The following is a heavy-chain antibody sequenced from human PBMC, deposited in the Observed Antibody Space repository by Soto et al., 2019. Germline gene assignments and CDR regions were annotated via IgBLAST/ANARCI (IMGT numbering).Heavy chain of an antibody. D-gene: IGHD5-12*01. CDR3: ARGRGYSGDDHYYYFDMDV. Sequence: SVKVSCKASGYTFTGYYMHWVRQAPGQGLEWMGGSIPIFGTANYAQKFQGRVTISVDESTSTAYMELSSLRSEDTAVYYCARGRGYSGDDHYYYFDMDVWGQGTTVTVSS. V-gene: IGHV1-69*13. CDR2: SIPIFGTA. CDR1: GYTFTGYY. J-gene: IGHJ6*02.